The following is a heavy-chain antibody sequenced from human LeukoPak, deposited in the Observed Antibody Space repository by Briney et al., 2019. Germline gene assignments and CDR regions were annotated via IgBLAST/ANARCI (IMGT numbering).Heavy chain of an antibody. CDR2: ISGSGGST. J-gene: IGHJ3*02. V-gene: IGHV3-23*01. Sequence: GGSLRLSCAASGFTFDSYAMSWVRQAPGKGLEWVSAISGSGGSTYYADSVKGRFTISRENSKNTLYLQMNSLRAEDTAVYYCARGTGYSSKAFDIWGQGTMVTVSS. CDR3: ARGTGYSSKAFDI. CDR1: GFTFDSYA. D-gene: IGHD6-13*01.